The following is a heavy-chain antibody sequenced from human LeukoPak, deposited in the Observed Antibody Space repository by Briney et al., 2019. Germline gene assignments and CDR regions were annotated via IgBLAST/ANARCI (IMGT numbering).Heavy chain of an antibody. CDR2: IYHSGNT. J-gene: IGHJ4*02. CDR3: AREIYYGSGSYSGYYFDY. D-gene: IGHD3-10*01. Sequence: PSETLSLTCTVSGGSISSGGYYWSWIRQHPGKGLEWIGYIYHSGNTYYNPSLKSRITISVDTSKNQFSLKLSSVTAADTAVCYCAREIYYGSGSYSGYYFDYWGQGTLVTVSS. CDR1: GGSISSGGYY. V-gene: IGHV4-31*03.